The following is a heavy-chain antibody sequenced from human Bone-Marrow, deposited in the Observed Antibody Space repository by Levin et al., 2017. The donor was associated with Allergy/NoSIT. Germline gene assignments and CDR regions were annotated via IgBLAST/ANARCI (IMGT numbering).Heavy chain of an antibody. CDR1: GFSFSSXS. Sequence: PGGSLRLSCAASGFSFSSXSMNWVXQAXXKGLEFISCIYSDSSYIFYADSVKGRFTISRDNGKNSLYLHMDGLRADDTAVYYCARGSAYSSTHFDYWGQGTLLTVSS. V-gene: IGHV3-21*01. J-gene: IGHJ4*02. CDR3: ARGSAYSSTHFDY. CDR2: IYSDSSYI. D-gene: IGHD6-13*01.